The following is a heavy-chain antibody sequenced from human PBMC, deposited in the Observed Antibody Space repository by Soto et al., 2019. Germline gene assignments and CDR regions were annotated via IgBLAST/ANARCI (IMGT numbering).Heavy chain of an antibody. CDR2: IYYSGST. Sequence: SETLSLTCTVSGGSISSSSYYWGWIRQPPGKGLEWIGSIYYSGSTYYNPSLKSRVTISVDTSKNQFSLKLSSVTAADTAVYYCASRPQNYDFWSGYYPLYYYYGMDVWGQGTTVTVS. CDR1: GGSISSSSYY. D-gene: IGHD3-3*01. J-gene: IGHJ6*02. CDR3: ASRPQNYDFWSGYYPLYYYYGMDV. V-gene: IGHV4-39*01.